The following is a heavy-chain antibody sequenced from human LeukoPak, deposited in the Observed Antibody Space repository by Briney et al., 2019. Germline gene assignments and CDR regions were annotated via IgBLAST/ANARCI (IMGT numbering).Heavy chain of an antibody. J-gene: IGHJ4*02. CDR3: AKGGEGGSHRYFEY. CDR1: GFTFSSYG. Sequence: GGSLRLSCAASGFTFSSYGMHSARLAPGKRLVLVTFILYDVSHEYYADSVNGRLTSSRDNSKSTLCLKMNSLRTEDTAVYYCAKGGEGGSHRYFEYWGQGTLVTVSS. CDR2: ILYDVSHE. V-gene: IGHV3-30*02. D-gene: IGHD1-26*01.